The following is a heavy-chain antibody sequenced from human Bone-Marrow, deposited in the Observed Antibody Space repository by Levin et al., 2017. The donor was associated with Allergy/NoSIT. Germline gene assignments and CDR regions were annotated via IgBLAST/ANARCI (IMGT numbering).Heavy chain of an antibody. CDR1: GFTFSNYD. CDR2: ITSSGSAV. Sequence: GGSLRLSCTASGFTFSNYDMNWVRQAPGKGLEWISFITSSGSAVSYADSVKGRFTISRDNTKNSLFLQMDTLRADDTAIYYCARRLELWGQGTLVTVSS. CDR3: ARRLEL. J-gene: IGHJ4*02. V-gene: IGHV3-48*03. D-gene: IGHD1-7*01.